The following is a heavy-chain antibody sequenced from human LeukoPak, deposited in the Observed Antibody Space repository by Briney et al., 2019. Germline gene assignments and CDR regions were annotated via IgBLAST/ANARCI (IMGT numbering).Heavy chain of an antibody. D-gene: IGHD1-26*01. CDR3: ARAYSGSYRGWFDP. V-gene: IGHV4-4*02. Sequence: SETLSLTCAVSGGSISSSNWWSWVRQPPGKGLEWIGEINHSGSTNYNPSLKSRVTISVDTSKNQFSLKLSSVTAADTAVYYCARAYSGSYRGWFDPWGQGTLVTVSS. CDR1: GGSISSSNW. CDR2: INHSGST. J-gene: IGHJ5*02.